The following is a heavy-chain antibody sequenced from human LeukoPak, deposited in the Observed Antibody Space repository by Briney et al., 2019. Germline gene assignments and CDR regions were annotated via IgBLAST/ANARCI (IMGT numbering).Heavy chain of an antibody. CDR3: ARVAVAGYFDH. Sequence: SETLSLTCTVSGGSISSYYWSWIRQPPGKGLEWIGSIYHGGSTHYNPSLKSQVTISVDTSKNQFSLNLTSVTAADTAVYYCARVAVAGYFDHWGQGTLVTVSS. CDR2: IYHGGST. D-gene: IGHD6-19*01. J-gene: IGHJ4*02. CDR1: GGSISSYY. V-gene: IGHV4-59*05.